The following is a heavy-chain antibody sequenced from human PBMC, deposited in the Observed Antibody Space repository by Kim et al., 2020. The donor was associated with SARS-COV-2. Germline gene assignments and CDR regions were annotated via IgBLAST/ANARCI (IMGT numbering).Heavy chain of an antibody. CDR3: ARAFTVRGRRAFDI. Sequence: GGSLRLSCAASGFIVSDNYMSWVRQAPGKGLERVSVIYSNGNSYYTDSVKGRFTISRDTFKNTVYLQMNSLRAEDTAIYYCARAFTVRGRRAFDIWGQGTMVNVSS. CDR2: IYSNGNS. D-gene: IGHD3-10*01. CDR1: GFIVSDNY. J-gene: IGHJ3*02. V-gene: IGHV3-53*01.